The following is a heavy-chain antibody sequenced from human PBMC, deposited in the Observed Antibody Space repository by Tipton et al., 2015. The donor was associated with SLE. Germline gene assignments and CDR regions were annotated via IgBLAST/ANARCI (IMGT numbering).Heavy chain of an antibody. D-gene: IGHD1-26*01. J-gene: IGHJ4*02. Sequence: TLSLTCTVSGGSISSGEHYWSWIRQPPGKGLEWIGYIFYSGSTNYNPSLKSRVTISVDTSKNQFSLKLSSVTAADTAMYYCARGVGADYWGQGTLVTVSS. CDR3: ARGVGADY. V-gene: IGHV4-30-4*02. CDR2: IFYSGST. CDR1: GGSISSGEHY.